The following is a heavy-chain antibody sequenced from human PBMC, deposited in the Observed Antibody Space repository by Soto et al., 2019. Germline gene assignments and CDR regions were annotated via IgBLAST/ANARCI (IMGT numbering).Heavy chain of an antibody. CDR3: ARFRSAAAGTSPYNWFDL. J-gene: IGHJ5*02. V-gene: IGHV3-64*01. D-gene: IGHD6-13*01. Sequence: GGSLRLSCAASGFTFSSYAMHWVRQAPGKGLEYVSAITSNGGNTDYASSVKGRFTISRDNSKNTLYLQMGSLRAEDMAVYYCARFRSAAAGTSPYNWFDLWAQGTLVTVSS. CDR1: GFTFSSYA. CDR2: ITSNGGNT.